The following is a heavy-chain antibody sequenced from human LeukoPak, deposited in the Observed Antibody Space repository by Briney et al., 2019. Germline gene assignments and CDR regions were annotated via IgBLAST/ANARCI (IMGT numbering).Heavy chain of an antibody. V-gene: IGHV3-21*01. CDR2: ISSSSSYI. CDR3: ARDATSVFDLDY. CDR1: GFTFSSYS. Sequence: GGSLRLSCAASGFTFSSYSMNWVRQAPGKGREWVSSISSSSSYIYYADSVKGRFTISRDNAKNSLYLQMNSLRAEDTAVYYCARDATSVFDLDYWGQGTLVTVSS. J-gene: IGHJ4*02.